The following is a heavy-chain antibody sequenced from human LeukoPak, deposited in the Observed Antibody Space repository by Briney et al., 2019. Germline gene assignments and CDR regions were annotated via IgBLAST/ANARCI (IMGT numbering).Heavy chain of an antibody. CDR1: GFTFSSYS. CDR3: ARVWSSGYTKDY. J-gene: IGHJ4*02. V-gene: IGHV3-48*04. Sequence: GGSLRLSCAASGFTFSSYSIDWVRQAPGKGLEWLSYISSSSSTIYYADSVKGRFTISRDNAKNSIYLQMNSLRAEDTAVYYCARVWSSGYTKDYWGQGTLVTVSS. CDR2: ISSSSSTI. D-gene: IGHD3-22*01.